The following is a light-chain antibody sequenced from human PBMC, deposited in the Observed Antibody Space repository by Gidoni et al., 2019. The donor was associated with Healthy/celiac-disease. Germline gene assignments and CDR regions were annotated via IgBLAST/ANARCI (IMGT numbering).Light chain of an antibody. J-gene: IGKJ2*01. Sequence: IQMTQSLSTLSASVGDRVTITCRASQSISSWLAWYQQKPGKAPKLLIYKASSLESGAPSRFSGSGSGTEFTITISSLQHDDSATYYCQQDNSHYTFGQGTKVEIK. CDR3: QQDNSHYT. CDR1: QSISSW. CDR2: KAS. V-gene: IGKV1-5*03.